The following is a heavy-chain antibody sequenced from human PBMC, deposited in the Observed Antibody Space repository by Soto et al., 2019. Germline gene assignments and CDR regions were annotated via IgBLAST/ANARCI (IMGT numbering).Heavy chain of an antibody. CDR3: AKDSSEAPRGWFDP. V-gene: IGHV3-7*04. J-gene: IGHJ5*02. CDR1: GFTFSSYW. CDR2: IKQDGSEK. Sequence: GGSLRLSCAASGFTFSSYWMTWVRQAPGKGLEWVANIKQDGSEKNYVDSVKGRFTISRDNAKNSLYLQMNSLRAEDTAVYYCAKDSSEAPRGWFDPWGQGTLVTVSS. D-gene: IGHD3-22*01.